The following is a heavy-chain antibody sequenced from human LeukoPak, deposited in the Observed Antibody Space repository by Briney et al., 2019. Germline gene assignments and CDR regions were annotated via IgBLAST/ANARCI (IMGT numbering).Heavy chain of an antibody. CDR1: GGTFSSYA. D-gene: IGHD1-1*01. CDR2: VIPILGIA. Sequence: SVKVSCKAAGGTFSSYAISWVRQAPGQGLEWMGRVIPILGIANYAQKFQGRVTITADKSTSTAYMELSSLRSEDTAVYYCARANNRGTTGTDIDYWGQGTLVTVSS. J-gene: IGHJ4*02. V-gene: IGHV1-69*04. CDR3: ARANNRGTTGTDIDY.